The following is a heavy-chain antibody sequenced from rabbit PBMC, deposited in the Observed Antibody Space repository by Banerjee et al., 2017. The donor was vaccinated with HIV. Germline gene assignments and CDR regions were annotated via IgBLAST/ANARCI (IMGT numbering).Heavy chain of an antibody. CDR3: ARDLAGVIGWNFNF. J-gene: IGHJ4*01. CDR2: INTNSGNA. V-gene: IGHV1S45*01. D-gene: IGHD4-1*01. CDR1: GFDFSSYG. Sequence: QEQLKESGGGLVQPGGSLTLSCKASGFDFSSYGVSWVRQAPGKGLEWIACINTNSGNAVYASWAKGRFTISKTSSTTVTLQMTSLTAADTATYFCARDLAGVIGWNFNFWGPGTLVTVS.